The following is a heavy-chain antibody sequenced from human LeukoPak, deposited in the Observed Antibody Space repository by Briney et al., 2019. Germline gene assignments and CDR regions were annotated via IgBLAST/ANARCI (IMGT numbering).Heavy chain of an antibody. D-gene: IGHD3-3*01. J-gene: IGHJ4*02. Sequence: GGSLRLSCAASGFTFSGYAMSWVRQGPGEGLGWVSGISYSGGSTYSADSVKGRFPISRDNSKNTLYLQMNSLRAEDTAVYYCAKQRIPLLGVASDYWGQGTLVTVSS. CDR3: AKQRIPLLGVASDY. V-gene: IGHV3-23*01. CDR2: ISYSGGST. CDR1: GFTFSGYA.